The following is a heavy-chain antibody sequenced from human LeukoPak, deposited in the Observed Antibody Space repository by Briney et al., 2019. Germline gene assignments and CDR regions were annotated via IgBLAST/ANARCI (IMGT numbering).Heavy chain of an antibody. D-gene: IGHD3-9*01. CDR3: ASATYYDILTGYYYDAFDI. Sequence: SETLSLTCTVSGGSISSYYWSWIRQPAGKGLEWIGRIYTSGSTNYNPSLKSRVTMSVDTSKNQFSLKLSSVTAADTAVYYCASATYYDILTGYYYDAFDIWGQGTMVTVSS. J-gene: IGHJ3*02. V-gene: IGHV4-4*07. CDR2: IYTSGST. CDR1: GGSISSYY.